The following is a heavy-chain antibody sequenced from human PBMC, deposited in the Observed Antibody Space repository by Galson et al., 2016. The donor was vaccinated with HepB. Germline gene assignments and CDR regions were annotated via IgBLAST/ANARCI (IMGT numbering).Heavy chain of an antibody. D-gene: IGHD3-10*01. V-gene: IGHV3-23*01. J-gene: IGHJ4*02. CDR2: ISASGRAT. CDR1: GFTFSHYA. CDR3: AKTPASGGSGIFYMPQYYFDS. Sequence: LRLSCAASGFTFSHYAIYWVRQPPGKGLEWVSSISASGRATNYENSVKGRFTISRDNPKSTLYLQMDSLRAEDTAKYYCAKTPASGGSGIFYMPQYYFDSCGQG.